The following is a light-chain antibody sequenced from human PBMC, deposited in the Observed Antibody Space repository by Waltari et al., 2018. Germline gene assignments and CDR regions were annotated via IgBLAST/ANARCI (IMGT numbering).Light chain of an antibody. Sequence: DIVMTQSPDSLAVSLGERATINCKSSQSVLYSSNNKNYLAWYQQKPGQPPKLLIYWASTRESGVPDRFNGSGSGTDFTLTISSLQAEDVVVYYCQQYYSTPTFGPGTKVDIK. J-gene: IGKJ3*01. CDR1: QSVLYSSNNKNY. CDR3: QQYYSTPT. CDR2: WAS. V-gene: IGKV4-1*01.